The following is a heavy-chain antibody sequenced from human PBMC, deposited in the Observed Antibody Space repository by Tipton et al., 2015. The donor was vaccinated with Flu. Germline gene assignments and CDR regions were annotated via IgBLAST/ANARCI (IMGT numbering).Heavy chain of an antibody. CDR1: GFTFSDYA. Sequence: SGFTFSDYAMGWVRQAPGKGLEWAAIISYDGTNEYSADSVRGRFTISRDKSKNTLYLQMSSLRLEDTAVDYCARENWEKKAAFEIWGQGAVVTVS. D-gene: IGHD1-26*01. V-gene: IGHV3-30*04. J-gene: IGHJ3*02. CDR3: ARENWEKKAAFEI. CDR2: ISYDGTNE.